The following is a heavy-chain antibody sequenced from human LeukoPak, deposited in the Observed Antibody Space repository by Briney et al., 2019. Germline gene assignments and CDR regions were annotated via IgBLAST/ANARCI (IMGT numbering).Heavy chain of an antibody. V-gene: IGHV3-23*01. J-gene: IGHJ4*02. D-gene: IGHD5-24*01. CDR2: ISGSGGSI. CDR1: GFTFSDYA. CDR3: AKGGDGYNYYFDY. Sequence: GGSLRLSCTASGFTFSDYAMSWVRQAPGKGLEWVSGISGSGGSIRYADSVKGRFIISRDNSKNTLYSQVNSLRAEDTAVYYCAKGGDGYNYYFDYWGQETLVTVSS.